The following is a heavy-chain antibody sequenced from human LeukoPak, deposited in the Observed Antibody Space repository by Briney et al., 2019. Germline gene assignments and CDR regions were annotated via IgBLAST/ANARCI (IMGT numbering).Heavy chain of an antibody. Sequence: ASVKVSCKASGYTFTSYYMHWVRQAPGQGLEWMGWINPNSGGTNYAQKFQGRVTMTRDTSTSTVYMELSSLRSEDTAVYYCASIPTSGYSGSFHFDYWGQGTLVTVSS. CDR3: ASIPTSGYSGSFHFDY. CDR2: INPNSGGT. V-gene: IGHV1-2*02. CDR1: GYTFTSYY. J-gene: IGHJ4*02. D-gene: IGHD1-26*01.